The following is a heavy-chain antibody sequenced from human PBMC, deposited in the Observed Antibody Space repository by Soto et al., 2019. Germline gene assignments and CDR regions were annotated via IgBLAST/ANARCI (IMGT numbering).Heavy chain of an antibody. CDR3: AREIIAVAGKADY. CDR2: INAGNGNT. J-gene: IGHJ4*02. D-gene: IGHD6-19*01. V-gene: IGHV1-3*01. Sequence: GASVKVSCKASGYTFTSYAMHWVRQAPGQRLEWMGWINAGNGNTKYSQKFQGRVTITRDTSASTTYMELSSLRSEDTAVYYCAREIIAVAGKADYWGQGTLVTVSS. CDR1: GYTFTSYA.